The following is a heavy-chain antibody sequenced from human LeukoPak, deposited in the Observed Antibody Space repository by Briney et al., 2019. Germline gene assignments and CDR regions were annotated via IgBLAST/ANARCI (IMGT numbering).Heavy chain of an antibody. D-gene: IGHD3-22*01. CDR2: IYTSGST. CDR3: ARASVVVITPDAFDI. Sequence: SETLSLTCTVSGGSISSYYWSWIWQPAGKGLEWIGRIYTSGSTNYNPSLKSRVTMSVDTSKNQFSLKLRSVTAADTAVYYCARASVVVITPDAFDIWGQGTMSPSLQ. J-gene: IGHJ3*02. V-gene: IGHV4-4*07. CDR1: GGSISSYY.